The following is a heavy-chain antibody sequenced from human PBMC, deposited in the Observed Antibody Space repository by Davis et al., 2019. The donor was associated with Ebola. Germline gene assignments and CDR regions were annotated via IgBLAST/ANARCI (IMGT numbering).Heavy chain of an antibody. V-gene: IGHV4-4*02. J-gene: IGHJ6*02. Sequence: MPSETLSLTCAVSGGSISSSNWWSWVRQPPGKGLEWIGEIYHSGSTNYNPSLKSRVTISVDKSKNQFSLKLSSVTAADTAVYYCARAGYAYYYYGMDVWGQGTTVTVSS. CDR3: ARAGYAYYYYGMDV. D-gene: IGHD1-1*01. CDR2: IYHSGST. CDR1: GGSISSSNW.